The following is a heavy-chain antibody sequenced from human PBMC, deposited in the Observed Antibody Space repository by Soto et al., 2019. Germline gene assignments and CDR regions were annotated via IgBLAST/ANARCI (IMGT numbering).Heavy chain of an antibody. J-gene: IGHJ4*02. Sequence: GASVKVSWKASGYTFTSYAISWVRQAPGQGLEWMGWINVYNGNTKYAQKFQGRVTMTEDTSTETAYLELSSLRSEDTAVYYCATDLLYYYDSSGYNYFDYWGQGTLVTVSS. CDR1: GYTFTSYA. CDR2: INVYNGNT. CDR3: ATDLLYYYDSSGYNYFDY. D-gene: IGHD3-22*01. V-gene: IGHV1-18*01.